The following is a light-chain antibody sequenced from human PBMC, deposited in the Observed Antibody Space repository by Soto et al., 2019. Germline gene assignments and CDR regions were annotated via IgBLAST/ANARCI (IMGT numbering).Light chain of an antibody. Sequence: QSVLTQPASVSGSPGQSITISCTGTSSGVGGYNYVSWYQQHPGKAPKLMIYDVSNRPSGVSNRFSGSKSGNTASLTISGLQAEDEADYYCSSYTSSTSVVFGGGPQLTVL. CDR3: SSYTSSTSVV. CDR2: DVS. CDR1: SSGVGGYNY. V-gene: IGLV2-14*01. J-gene: IGLJ2*01.